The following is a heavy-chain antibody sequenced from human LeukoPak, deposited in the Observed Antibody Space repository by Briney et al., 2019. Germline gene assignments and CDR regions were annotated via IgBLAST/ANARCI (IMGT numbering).Heavy chain of an antibody. CDR1: GYTFTSYD. V-gene: IGHV1-8*01. Sequence: GASVKVSCKASGYTFTSYDINWVRQATGQGLEWMGWMNPNSGNTGYAQKFQGRVTMTRNTSISTAYMELSSLRSEDTAVYYCARAYYVWGSYPVWGQGTLVTVSS. D-gene: IGHD3-16*02. J-gene: IGHJ4*02. CDR2: MNPNSGNT. CDR3: ARAYYVWGSYPV.